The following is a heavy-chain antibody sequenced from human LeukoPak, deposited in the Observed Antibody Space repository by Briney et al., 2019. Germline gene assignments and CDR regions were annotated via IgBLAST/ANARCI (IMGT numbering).Heavy chain of an antibody. D-gene: IGHD3-10*01. CDR1: GGSISTGDYY. CDR3: ARDPVYGSGTF. CDR2: IYYSGTT. J-gene: IGHJ4*02. Sequence: PSQTLSLTCTVAGGSISTGDYYWSWIRQPPGKGLKWIGYIYYSGTTYYNPSLKGRISFSMQTSKNQFSLNLRSVTAADTAVYYCARDPVYGSGTFWGQGTLVTVSS. V-gene: IGHV4-30-4*01.